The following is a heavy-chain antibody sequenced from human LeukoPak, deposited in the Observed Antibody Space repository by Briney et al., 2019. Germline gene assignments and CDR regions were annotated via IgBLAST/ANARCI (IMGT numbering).Heavy chain of an antibody. CDR1: GGSISSYY. CDR2: IYYSGST. Sequence: SETLSLTWTVSGGSISSYYWSWIRQPPGKGLEWIGYIYYSGSTNYSPSLKSRVTISVDTSKNQFSLKLSSVTAADTAVYYCARDAGYSYDYWGQGTLVTVSS. D-gene: IGHD5-18*01. J-gene: IGHJ4*02. CDR3: ARDAGYSYDY. V-gene: IGHV4-59*01.